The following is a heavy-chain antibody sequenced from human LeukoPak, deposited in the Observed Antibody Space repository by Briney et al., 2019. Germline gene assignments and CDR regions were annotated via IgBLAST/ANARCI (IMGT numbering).Heavy chain of an antibody. CDR3: ARDVPGYFQH. V-gene: IGHV4-59*12. J-gene: IGHJ1*01. CDR2: IYYSGST. D-gene: IGHD2-8*02. CDR1: GGSISSYY. Sequence: SETLSLTCTVSGGSISSYYWSWIRQPPGKGLEWIGYIYYSGSTNYNPSLKSRDTISVDTSKNQFSLKLSSVTAADTAVYYCARDVPGYFQHWGQGTLVTVSS.